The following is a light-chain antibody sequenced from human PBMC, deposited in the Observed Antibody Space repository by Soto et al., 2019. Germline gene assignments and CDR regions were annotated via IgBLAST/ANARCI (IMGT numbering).Light chain of an antibody. CDR1: QSVSSN. J-gene: IGKJ2*01. V-gene: IGKV3-15*01. CDR2: GAS. CDR3: QQYHNWPQYT. Sequence: EIVMTQSPATLSVSPGERTTLSCRASQSVSSNLAWYQQNPGQAPRLLIYGASTRATGIPARFSGSGSGTQFTLTISSLQSEDFAVYYCQQYHNWPQYTLGQGTKLEIK.